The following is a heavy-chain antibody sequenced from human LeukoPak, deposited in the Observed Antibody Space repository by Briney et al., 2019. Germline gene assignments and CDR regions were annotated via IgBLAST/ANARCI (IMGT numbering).Heavy chain of an antibody. CDR1: GGSFSGYY. D-gene: IGHD5-12*01. Sequence: PSETLSLTCAVYGGSFSGYYWSWIRQPPGKGLEWIGEINHSGSTNYNPSLKSRVTISVDTSKNQFSLKLSSVTAADTAVYYCAKDFCLIDNSCYPDYWGQGTLVTVSS. CDR3: AKDFCLIDNSCYPDY. J-gene: IGHJ4*02. CDR2: INHSGST. V-gene: IGHV4-34*01.